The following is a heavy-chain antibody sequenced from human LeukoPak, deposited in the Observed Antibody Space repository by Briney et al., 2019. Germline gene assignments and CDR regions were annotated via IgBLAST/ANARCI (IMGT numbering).Heavy chain of an antibody. D-gene: IGHD3-22*01. CDR2: IDGGGTNT. CDR1: GFTFTDFA. J-gene: IGHJ4*02. V-gene: IGHV3-23*01. Sequence: GGSLRLSCAASGFTFTDFAMNWVRQAPGKGLEWVSGIDGGGTNTDYADSVKGRFTISRDNSKNTLTLQMSSLRADDTAVYFCAKDARGYHRPIDHWGQGILVTVSS. CDR3: AKDARGYHRPIDH.